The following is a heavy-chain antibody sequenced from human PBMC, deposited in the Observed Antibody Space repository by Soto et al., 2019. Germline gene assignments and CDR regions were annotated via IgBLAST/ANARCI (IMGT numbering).Heavy chain of an antibody. CDR1: GGSISSGGYS. CDR3: ARAYRTSGLSEYFFDF. CDR2: IYHSGYT. J-gene: IGHJ4*02. V-gene: IGHV4-30-2*05. D-gene: IGHD6-19*01. Sequence: SETLSLTCAVSGGSISSGGYSWSWIRQPPGKGLEWIGYIYHSGYTYYNPSLKSRVTMSVDTSKNQFSLKLLSVTAADTAVFYCARAYRTSGLSEYFFDFWGRGTLVTVSS.